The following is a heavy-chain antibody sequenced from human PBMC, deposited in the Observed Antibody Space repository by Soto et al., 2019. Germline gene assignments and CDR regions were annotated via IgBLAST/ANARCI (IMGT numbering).Heavy chain of an antibody. CDR2: IYSDGST. V-gene: IGHV3-66*01. CDR3: ATLTKYDILTGFYPC. J-gene: IGHJ4*02. Sequence: GGSLRLSCAASGFTVNSNYMSWVRQAPGKGLEWVSVIYSDGSTYYADSVKGRVIISRDNSNNTLYFQMNSLRAEDTAVYYCATLTKYDILTGFYPCWGQGTLVTVSS. D-gene: IGHD3-9*01. CDR1: GFTVNSNY.